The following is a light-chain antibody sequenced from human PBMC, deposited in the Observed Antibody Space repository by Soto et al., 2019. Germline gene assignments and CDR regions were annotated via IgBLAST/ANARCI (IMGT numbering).Light chain of an antibody. CDR3: QQYGSSPPWT. Sequence: EIVLTQSPGTLSLAPGERATLSCRASQSVSSSYLAWYQQKPGQAPRLLIYGASSRATGIPDRFSGSGSGTDCTLTISRREPEDFAVYYCQQYGSSPPWTFGQGTKVEIK. V-gene: IGKV3-20*01. CDR2: GAS. J-gene: IGKJ1*01. CDR1: QSVSSSY.